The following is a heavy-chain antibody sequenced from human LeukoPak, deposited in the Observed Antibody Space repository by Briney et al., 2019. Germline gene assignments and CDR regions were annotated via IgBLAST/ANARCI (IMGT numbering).Heavy chain of an antibody. CDR2: ISYDGSNK. CDR1: EFTFSSYA. Sequence: GRSLRLSCAASEFTFSSYAMHWVRQAPGKGLEWVAVISYDGSNKYYADSVKGRFTISRDNSKNTLYLQMNSLRAEDTAVYYCARERGDQYYFDYWGQGTLVTVSS. V-gene: IGHV3-30-3*01. J-gene: IGHJ4*02. D-gene: IGHD3-10*01. CDR3: ARERGDQYYFDY.